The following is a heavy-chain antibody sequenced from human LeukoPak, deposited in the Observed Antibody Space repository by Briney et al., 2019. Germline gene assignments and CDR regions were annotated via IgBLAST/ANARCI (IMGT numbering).Heavy chain of an antibody. D-gene: IGHD3-9*01. CDR1: GYTFTSYG. Sequence: ASVKVSCKSSGYTFTSYGISWVRQAPGQGLEWMGWISAYNGNTNYAQKLQDRVTVTTDTSTSTAYMELRSLRSDDTAVYYCAREGVRDPEYYDILTGYYVYYMDVWGKGTTVTVSS. V-gene: IGHV1-18*01. CDR2: ISAYNGNT. CDR3: AREGVRDPEYYDILTGYYVYYMDV. J-gene: IGHJ6*03.